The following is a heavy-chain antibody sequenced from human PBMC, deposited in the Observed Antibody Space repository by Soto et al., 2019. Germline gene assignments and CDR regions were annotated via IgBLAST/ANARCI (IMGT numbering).Heavy chain of an antibody. CDR3: ARDLHCRSTSCYGGGWFDP. D-gene: IGHD2-2*01. CDR2: INAGNGNT. V-gene: IGHV1-3*01. J-gene: IGHJ5*02. Sequence: QVQLVQSGAEVKKPGASVKVSCKASGYTFTSYAMHWVRQAPGQRLEWMGWINAGNGNTKYSQKFQGRVTITRDTYASTAYMELSRLRSEDTAVYYCARDLHCRSTSCYGGGWFDPWGKGTLVTVAA. CDR1: GYTFTSYA.